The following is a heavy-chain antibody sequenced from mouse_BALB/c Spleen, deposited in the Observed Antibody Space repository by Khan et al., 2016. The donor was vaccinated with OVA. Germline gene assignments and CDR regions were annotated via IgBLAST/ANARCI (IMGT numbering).Heavy chain of an antibody. CDR1: GYTFTSYN. CDR3: ARGEEYYGSRGAWFAY. CDR2: IYPGNGDT. D-gene: IGHD1-1*01. J-gene: IGHJ3*01. V-gene: IGHV1-12*01. Sequence: QVQLQQPGAELVKPGASVKMSCKASGYTFTSYNMHWVKQTPGQGLEWIGAIYPGNGDTSYNQKFKGKATLTADKSSSTAYMQLSSLTSEDSAVYYCARGEEYYGSRGAWFAYWGQGTLVTVSA.